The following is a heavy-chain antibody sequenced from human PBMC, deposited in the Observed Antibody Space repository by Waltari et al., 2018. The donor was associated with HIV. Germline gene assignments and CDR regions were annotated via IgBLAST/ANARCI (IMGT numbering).Heavy chain of an antibody. CDR1: GFTFRGYN. Sequence: QLVESGGGLVKAGGAWRLSCAAPGFTFRGYNMNWVRQVPGKGMEWVSSISSSNNNVFYGDSVKGRFTISRDNAKKSLFLQMNSLRGEDTAIYYCARRQAPYWYFDLWGRGTLVTVSS. V-gene: IGHV3-21*02. J-gene: IGHJ2*01. CDR2: ISSSNNNV. CDR3: ARRQAPYWYFDL.